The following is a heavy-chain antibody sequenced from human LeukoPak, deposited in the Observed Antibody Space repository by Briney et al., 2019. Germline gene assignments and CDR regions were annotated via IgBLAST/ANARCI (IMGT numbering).Heavy chain of an antibody. CDR2: IGTGGDT. CDR1: GFTFSSYD. V-gene: IGHV3-13*04. CDR3: ARVRGWSSYWYFDL. J-gene: IGHJ2*01. Sequence: GWSLRLSSAASGFTFSSYDLHCVRQATVKGLEWVSSIGTGGDTYYPGSVEGRFTISRENAKNSLYLQMNSLRAGDTAVYYCARVRGWSSYWYFDLWGRGTLVTVSS. D-gene: IGHD2-15*01.